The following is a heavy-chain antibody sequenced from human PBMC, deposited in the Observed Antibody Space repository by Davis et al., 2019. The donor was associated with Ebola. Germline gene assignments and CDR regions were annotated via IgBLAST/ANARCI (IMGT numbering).Heavy chain of an antibody. CDR2: IWYDGSNK. CDR3: ATQPPDYVVD. Sequence: GESLKISCAASGFTFSSYGMHWVRQAPGKGLEWVAVIWYDGSNKYYADSVKGRFTISRDNSKNTLYLQMNSLRAEDTAVYYCATQPPDYVVDWGQGTLVTVSS. V-gene: IGHV3-33*01. D-gene: IGHD4-17*01. J-gene: IGHJ4*02. CDR1: GFTFSSYG.